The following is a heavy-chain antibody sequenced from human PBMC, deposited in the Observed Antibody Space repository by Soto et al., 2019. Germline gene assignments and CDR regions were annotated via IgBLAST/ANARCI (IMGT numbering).Heavy chain of an antibody. CDR2: ISAYNGNT. V-gene: IGHV1-18*01. CDR3: ARAVDYYDSSGYYTHEYFQH. CDR1: GYTFTTYG. Sequence: QVQLVQSGGEVKKPGASVKVSCKASGYTFTTYGITWVRQGPGQGREWMGWISAYNGNTNYAQKVQGRVTMTTDTSTSTAYMELRSLRSDDTAVYYCARAVDYYDSSGYYTHEYFQHWGQGTLVTVSS. J-gene: IGHJ1*01. D-gene: IGHD3-22*01.